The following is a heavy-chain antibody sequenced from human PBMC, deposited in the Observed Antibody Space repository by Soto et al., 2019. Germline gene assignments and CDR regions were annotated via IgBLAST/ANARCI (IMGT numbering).Heavy chain of an antibody. V-gene: IGHV1-69*01. CDR1: GGDFCTRS. CDR2: IIPIFGTA. CDR3: ARATIFGVVITEDYYYYGMDV. D-gene: IGHD3-3*01. Sequence: SGRAAGGDFCTRSMPCLQQNPGPGLEWMGGIIPIFGTANYAQKFQGRVTITADESTSTAYMELSSLRSEDTAVYYCARATIFGVVITEDYYYYGMDVWGQGTTVTVSS. J-gene: IGHJ6*02.